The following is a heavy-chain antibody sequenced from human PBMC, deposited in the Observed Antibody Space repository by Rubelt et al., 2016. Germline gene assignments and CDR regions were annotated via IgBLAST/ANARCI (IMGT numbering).Heavy chain of an antibody. V-gene: IGHV3-33*01. D-gene: IGHD6-6*01. CDR3: ARDYGSSSRRFDY. Sequence: GFTFSSYGMHWVRQAPGKGLEWVAVIWYDGSNKYYADSVKGRFTISRDNSKNTLYLQMNSLRAEDTAVYYCARDYGSSSRRFDYWGQGTLVTVSS. CDR2: IWYDGSNK. CDR1: GFTFSSYG. J-gene: IGHJ4*02.